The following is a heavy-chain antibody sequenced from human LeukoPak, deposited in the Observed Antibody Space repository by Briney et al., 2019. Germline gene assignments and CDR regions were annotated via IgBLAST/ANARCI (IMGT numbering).Heavy chain of an antibody. CDR2: IYYSGST. CDR1: GGSISSYY. D-gene: IGHD6-13*01. CDR3: AREAAAGMTDY. V-gene: IGHV4-59*01. J-gene: IGHJ4*02. Sequence: SETLSLTCTVSGGSISSYYWSWIRQPPGKGLEWIGYIYYSGSTNYNPSLKSRVTISVDTSKNQFSPKLSSVTAADTAVYYCAREAAAGMTDYWGQGTLVTVSS.